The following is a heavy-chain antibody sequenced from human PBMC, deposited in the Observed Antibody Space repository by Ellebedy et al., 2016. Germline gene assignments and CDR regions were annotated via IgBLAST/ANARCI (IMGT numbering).Heavy chain of an antibody. D-gene: IGHD2-15*01. Sequence: ASVKVSCKASGYTFSGYYIHWVRQATGQGLEWLGWLNPQTGGTYYAQRFQGRVTMTGDTSTGTAYLELSRLTSDDTAVYYCARDFVAVVAASPGFWGQGTLVTVSS. CDR2: LNPQTGGT. CDR1: GYTFSGYY. J-gene: IGHJ4*02. CDR3: ARDFVAVVAASPGF. V-gene: IGHV1-2*02.